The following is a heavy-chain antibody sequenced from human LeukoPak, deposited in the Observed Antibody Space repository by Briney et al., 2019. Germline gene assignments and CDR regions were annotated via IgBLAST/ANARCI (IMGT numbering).Heavy chain of an antibody. V-gene: IGHV1-2*02. CDR1: GYTFTVYY. D-gene: IGHD2-2*01. CDR3: ARGLVGDY. J-gene: IGHJ4*02. CDR2: INPNSGGT. Sequence: ASVRLSCTASGYTFTVYYMHWVRQAPGQGLEWMGWINPNSGGTNYAQKFQGRVTMTRDTSISTAYMELSRLRSDDTAVYYCARGLVGDYWGQGTLVTVSS.